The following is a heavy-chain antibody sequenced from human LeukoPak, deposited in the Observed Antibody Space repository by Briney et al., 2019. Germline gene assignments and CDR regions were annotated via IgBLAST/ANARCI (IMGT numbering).Heavy chain of an antibody. CDR3: ARSIYYYYGMDV. CDR1: GFTVSSNY. CDR2: IYSGGST. J-gene: IGHJ6*02. V-gene: IGHV3-53*05. Sequence: GGSLRLSCAASGFTVSSNYMSWVRQAPGKGLEWVSVIYSGGSTYYADSVKGRFTISGDTSKNTLYLQMNSLTAADTAVYYCARSIYYYYGMDVWGQGTTVTVSS.